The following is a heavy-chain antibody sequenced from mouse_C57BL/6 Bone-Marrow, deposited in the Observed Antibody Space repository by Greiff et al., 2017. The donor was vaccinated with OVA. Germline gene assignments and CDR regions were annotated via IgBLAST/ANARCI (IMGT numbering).Heavy chain of an antibody. CDR3: ARYYYYYCSSTMAMDY. Sequence: QVQLKQSGAELMKPGASVKLSCKATGYTFTGYWLEWVKQRPGHGLEWLGEILPGSGSTNYNEKFKGKATFTADTSSNTAYMQLSILTTEDSAIYYCARYYYYYCSSTMAMDYWGQGTSVTVSS. CDR2: ILPGSGST. V-gene: IGHV1-9*01. J-gene: IGHJ4*01. CDR1: GYTFTGYW. D-gene: IGHD1-1*01.